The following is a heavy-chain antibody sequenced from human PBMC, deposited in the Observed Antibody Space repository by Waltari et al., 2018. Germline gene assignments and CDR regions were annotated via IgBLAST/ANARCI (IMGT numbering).Heavy chain of an antibody. V-gene: IGHV3-21*01. CDR1: GFTLSSYS. D-gene: IGHD6-19*01. J-gene: IGHJ4*02. CDR2: ISSSSIYI. CDR3: AREPVAAPYYFDY. Sequence: EVQLVESGGGLVKPGGSLRLSCAASGFTLSSYSMNWVRQAPGNGLEWVSSISSSSIYIYYADSVKGRFTISRDNAKNSLYLQMNSLRAEDTAVYYCAREPVAAPYYFDYWGQGTLVTVSS.